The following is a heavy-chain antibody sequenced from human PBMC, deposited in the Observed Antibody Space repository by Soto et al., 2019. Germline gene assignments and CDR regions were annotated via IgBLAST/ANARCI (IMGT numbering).Heavy chain of an antibody. V-gene: IGHV3-11*01. CDR3: ARHRKLVPGEDS. CDR2: IDSSDTTI. J-gene: IGHJ4*02. Sequence: QVQLVESGGGLVKPGGSLRLSCAASGFTFTDYYMSWIRQAPGKGLEWVSYIDSSDTTIYYADSVRGRFTVARDNAKNSLYLQMNSLRADDPAVYYCARHRKLVPGEDSWGQGTLVTVAS. D-gene: IGHD6-19*01. CDR1: GFTFTDYY.